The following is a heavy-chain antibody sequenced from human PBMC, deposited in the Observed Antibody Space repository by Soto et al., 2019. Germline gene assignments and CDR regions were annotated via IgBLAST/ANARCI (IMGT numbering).Heavy chain of an antibody. CDR1: GYTFTSYG. CDR2: ISAYNGNT. D-gene: IGHD3-22*01. J-gene: IGHJ4*02. Sequence: ASVKVSCKASGYTFTSYGISWVRQAPGQGLEWMGWISAYNGNTNYAQKLQGRVTMTTDTSTSTAYMELRSLRSDDTAVYYCARADYYDSSGYYWFCHFDYWGQGTLVTVYS. V-gene: IGHV1-18*01. CDR3: ARADYYDSSGYYWFCHFDY.